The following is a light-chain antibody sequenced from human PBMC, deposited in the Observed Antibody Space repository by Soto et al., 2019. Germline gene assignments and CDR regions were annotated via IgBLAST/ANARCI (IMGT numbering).Light chain of an antibody. CDR1: QSVSSN. Sequence: EIVMTQSPATLSVSPGERATLSCRASQSVSSNVAWYQQKPGQAPTLLIYGASTKATGIPARFSGSGSGTEFTLTISSLESEDFAVYYCQQYNNWPKTFGQAPKVEIK. V-gene: IGKV3-15*01. CDR2: GAS. CDR3: QQYNNWPKT. J-gene: IGKJ1*01.